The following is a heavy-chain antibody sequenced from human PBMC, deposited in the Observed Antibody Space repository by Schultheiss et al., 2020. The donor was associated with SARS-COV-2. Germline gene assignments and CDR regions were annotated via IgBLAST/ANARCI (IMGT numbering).Heavy chain of an antibody. CDR1: GFTFSNYA. D-gene: IGHD3-3*01. Sequence: GGSLRLSCAASGFTFSNYAMTWVRQAPGKGLEWVSAISGSGGSTYYADSVKGRFTISRDNSKNTLYLQMNSLRSEDTAVYYCARVARNRNDFWSGYLPRPGAFDIWGQGTMVTGSS. V-gene: IGHV3-23*01. CDR3: ARVARNRNDFWSGYLPRPGAFDI. CDR2: ISGSGGST. J-gene: IGHJ3*02.